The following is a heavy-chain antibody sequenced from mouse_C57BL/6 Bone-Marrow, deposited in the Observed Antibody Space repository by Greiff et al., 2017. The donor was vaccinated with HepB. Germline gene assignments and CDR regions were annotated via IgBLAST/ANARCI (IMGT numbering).Heavy chain of an antibody. V-gene: IGHV14-1*01. CDR3: SPDYYGSSDDFDC. CDR2: IDPEDGDT. Sequence: EVQLQQSGAELVRPGASVKLSCTASGFNIKDYYMHWVKQRPEQGLEWIGRIDPEDGDTEYATKFQGKATMTTDTSSNTAYLQLSSLTSEHTAVYYCSPDYYGSSDDFDCWGQGTTLTVSS. D-gene: IGHD1-1*01. J-gene: IGHJ2*01. CDR1: GFNIKDYY.